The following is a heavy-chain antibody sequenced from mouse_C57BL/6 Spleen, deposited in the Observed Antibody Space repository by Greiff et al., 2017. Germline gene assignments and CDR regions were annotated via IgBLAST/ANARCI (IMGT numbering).Heavy chain of an antibody. D-gene: IGHD2-3*01. V-gene: IGHV1-55*01. CDR2: IYPGSGST. J-gene: IGHJ1*03. Sequence: QVQLQQPGAELVKPGASVKMSCKASGYTFTSYWITWVKQRPGQGLEWIGDIYPGSGSTNYNEKFKSKATLTVDTSSSTAYMQLSSLTSEDSAVYYWARGGYDSTNWYFDVWGTGTTVTVSS. CDR1: GYTFTSYW. CDR3: ARGGYDSTNWYFDV.